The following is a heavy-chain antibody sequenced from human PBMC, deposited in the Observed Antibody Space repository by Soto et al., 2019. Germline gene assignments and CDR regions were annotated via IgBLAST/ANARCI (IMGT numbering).Heavy chain of an antibody. V-gene: IGHV3-23*01. Sequence: EVQLLESGGGLVQPGGSLRLCWAASGFTFSSYAMNWVRQAPGKGLEWVSVISGSGGSTYYADAVKGRFTISRDNSKNTLYLQMNSLRAEDTAVYYCAKRTVGWYFDLWGRGTLVTVSS. CDR3: AKRTVGWYFDL. J-gene: IGHJ2*01. CDR2: ISGSGGST. CDR1: GFTFSSYA. D-gene: IGHD4-17*01.